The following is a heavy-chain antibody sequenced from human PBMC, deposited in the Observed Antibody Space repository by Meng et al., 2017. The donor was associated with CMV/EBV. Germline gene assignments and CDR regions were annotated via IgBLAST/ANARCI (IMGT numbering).Heavy chain of an antibody. CDR1: GFTFSSYG. CDR3: AKDFYDFWSGYLIDYYYYYGMDV. V-gene: IGHV3-30*02. Sequence: LKISCAASGFTFSSYGMHWVRQAPGKGLEWVAFIRYDGSNKYYADSVKGRFTISRDNSKNTLYLQMNSLRAEDTAVYYCAKDFYDFWSGYLIDYYYYYGMDVWGQGTTVTVSS. D-gene: IGHD3-3*01. CDR2: IRYDGSNK. J-gene: IGHJ6*02.